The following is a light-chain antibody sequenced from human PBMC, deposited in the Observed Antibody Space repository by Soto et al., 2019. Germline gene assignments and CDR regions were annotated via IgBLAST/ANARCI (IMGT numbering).Light chain of an antibody. Sequence: EIVMTQSPATLSVSPGERATLSCRASQSVSSNLAWYQQKPGQATRLLIYGASTRASGIPASFSGSGSGTEFTLTISSLQSKDFAVYYCQQYFNWPRTFGQGTKVDIK. CDR1: QSVSSN. J-gene: IGKJ1*01. CDR3: QQYFNWPRT. V-gene: IGKV3-15*01. CDR2: GAS.